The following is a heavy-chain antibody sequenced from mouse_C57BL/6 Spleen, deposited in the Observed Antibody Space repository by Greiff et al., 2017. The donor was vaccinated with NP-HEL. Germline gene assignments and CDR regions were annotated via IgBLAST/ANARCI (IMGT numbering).Heavy chain of an antibody. CDR1: GYTFTSYW. CDR2: IHPNSGST. D-gene: IGHD1-1*01. V-gene: IGHV1-64*01. Sequence: VQLQQPGAELVKPGASVKLSCKASGYTFTSYWMHWVKQRPGQGLEWIGMIHPNSGSTNYNEKFKSKATLTVDKSSSTAYMQLSSLTSEDSAVYYCASTRHYYGSSYGAMDYWGQGTSVTVSS. J-gene: IGHJ4*01. CDR3: ASTRHYYGSSYGAMDY.